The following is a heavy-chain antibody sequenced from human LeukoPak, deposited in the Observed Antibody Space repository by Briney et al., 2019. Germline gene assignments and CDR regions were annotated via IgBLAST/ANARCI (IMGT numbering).Heavy chain of an antibody. CDR3: ARGGYYDILTGYYWFDP. J-gene: IGHJ5*02. CDR2: INPTGGST. Sequence: ASVKVSCKASGYTFTSYYMHWVRQAPGQGLEWMGIINPTGGSTGYAQKFQGRVTMTRDTSTSTVYMELSSLRSEDTAVYYRARGGYYDILTGYYWFDPWGQGTLVTVSS. CDR1: GYTFTSYY. D-gene: IGHD3-9*01. V-gene: IGHV1-46*01.